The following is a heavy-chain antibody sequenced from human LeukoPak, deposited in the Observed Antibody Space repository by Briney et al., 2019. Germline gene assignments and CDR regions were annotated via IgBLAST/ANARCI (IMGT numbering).Heavy chain of an antibody. CDR2: IYYSGST. CDR1: GGSISSSSYY. Sequence: PSETLSLTCTVSGGSISSSSYYWGWIRQPPGKGLEWIGSIYYSGSTYYNPSLKSRVTISVDTSKNQFPLKLSSVTAADTAVYYCARRLMGAGSGSYYSFFDYWGQGTLVTVSS. CDR3: ARRLMGAGSGSYYSFFDY. J-gene: IGHJ4*02. D-gene: IGHD3-10*01. V-gene: IGHV4-39*01.